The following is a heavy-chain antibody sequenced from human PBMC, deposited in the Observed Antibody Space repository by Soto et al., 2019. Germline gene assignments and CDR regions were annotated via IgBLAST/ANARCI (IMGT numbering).Heavy chain of an antibody. CDR3: AKEYIAAAGTPAGWFDP. D-gene: IGHD6-13*01. V-gene: IGHV3-23*01. CDR1: GFTFSSYA. CDR2: ISGSGGST. J-gene: IGHJ5*02. Sequence: PGGSLRLSCAASGFTFSSYAMSWVRQAPGKGLEWVSAISGSGGSTYYADSVKGRFTISRDNSKNTLYLQMNSLRAEDTAVYYCAKEYIAAAGTPAGWFDPWGQGTLVTVSS.